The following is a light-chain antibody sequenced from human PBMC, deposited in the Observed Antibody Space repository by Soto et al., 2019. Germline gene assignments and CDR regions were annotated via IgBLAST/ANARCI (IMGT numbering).Light chain of an antibody. V-gene: IGLV1-40*01. CDR1: SSDVGNYNL. CDR2: HNN. Sequence: QSVLTQPASVSGSPGQSITISCTGTSSDVGNYNLVSWYQQFPGTAPKLLIYHNNNRPSGVPDRFSGSKSGTSASLAITGLQAEDEADYSCQSYDIALSAWVFGGGTTLTVL. J-gene: IGLJ3*02. CDR3: QSYDIALSAWV.